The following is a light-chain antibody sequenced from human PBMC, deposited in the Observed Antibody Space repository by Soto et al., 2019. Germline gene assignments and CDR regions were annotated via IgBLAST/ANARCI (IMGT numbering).Light chain of an antibody. CDR3: QSYDSSLSVV. CDR1: SSNIGAGYD. CDR2: GNS. Sequence: QSVLTQPPSVSGAPGQRVTISCTGSSSNIGAGYDVNRYQQLPGTAPKLLIYGNSNRPSGFPDRFSGSKSGTSASLAITGLQAEDEADYYCQSYDSSLSVVFGGGTKVTVL. J-gene: IGLJ2*01. V-gene: IGLV1-40*01.